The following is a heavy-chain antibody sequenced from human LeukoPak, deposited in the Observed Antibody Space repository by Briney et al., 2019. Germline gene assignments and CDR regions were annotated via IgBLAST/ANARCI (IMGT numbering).Heavy chain of an antibody. CDR3: ARVPSPRFTMIVVVAEEYYFDY. Sequence: GGSLRLSCAASGFTFSDYYMNWVRQAPGKGLEWVSSISSSSSYIYYADSVKGRFTISRDNAKNSLYLQMNSLRAEDTAVYYCARVPSPRFTMIVVVAEEYYFDYWGQGTLVTVSS. CDR2: ISSSSSYI. V-gene: IGHV3-21*01. CDR1: GFTFSDYY. J-gene: IGHJ4*02. D-gene: IGHD3-22*01.